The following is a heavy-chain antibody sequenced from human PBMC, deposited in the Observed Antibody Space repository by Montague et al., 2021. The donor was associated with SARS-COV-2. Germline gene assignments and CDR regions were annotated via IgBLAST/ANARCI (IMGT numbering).Heavy chain of an antibody. CDR1: DDSMTSGSYF. CDR3: ARDRPESWRISPGLAGLFAIVVHAASGMDV. Sequence: TLSLTCTVSDDSMTSGSYFWTWVRQPAGKGLEWIGHIQTTGTSNYNPSLRGRISVSIDTSRKQFSLELRSVTAADTAVYFCARDRPESWRISPGLAGLFAIVVHAASGMDVWGHGTTVTVS. V-gene: IGHV4-61*09. D-gene: IGHD2-2*01. J-gene: IGHJ6*02. CDR2: IQTTGTS.